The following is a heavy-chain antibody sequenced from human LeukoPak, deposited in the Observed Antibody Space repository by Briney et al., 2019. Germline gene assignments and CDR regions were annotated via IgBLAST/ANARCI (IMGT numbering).Heavy chain of an antibody. CDR2: IIPILGIA. CDR1: GGTFSSYA. D-gene: IGHD2-2*01. Sequence: SVKVSCKASGGTFSSYAISWVRQAPGQGLEWMGRIIPILGIANYAQKFQGRVTITADKSTSTAYMELSSLRSEDTAVYYCARAVVPGTSWFDPWGQGTLVTVSS. J-gene: IGHJ5*02. CDR3: ARAVVPGTSWFDP. V-gene: IGHV1-69*04.